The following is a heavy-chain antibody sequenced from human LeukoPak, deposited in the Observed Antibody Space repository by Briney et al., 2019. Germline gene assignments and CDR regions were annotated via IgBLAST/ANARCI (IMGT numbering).Heavy chain of an antibody. CDR3: ARLLSSGSSFYFDY. D-gene: IGHD1-26*01. J-gene: IGHJ4*02. V-gene: IGHV1-69*01. Sequence: SVKVSCTASGGTFSSYAISWVRQAPGQGLEWMGGIIPIFGTANYAQKFQGRVTITADESTSTAYMELSSLRSEDTAVYYCARLLSSGSSFYFDYWGQGTLVTVSS. CDR1: GGTFSSYA. CDR2: IIPIFGTA.